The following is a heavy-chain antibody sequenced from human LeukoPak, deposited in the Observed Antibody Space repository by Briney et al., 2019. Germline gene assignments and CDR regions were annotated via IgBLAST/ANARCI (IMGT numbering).Heavy chain of an antibody. Sequence: GGSLRLSCAASGLTFSNYAMSWVRQAPGKGLEWVSTVVGSGSGTYYADSVKGRFTISRVNSKNTLYLQMNSLRAEDTAVYYCAGRDTNVHKVPTLSPLNSGGQGT. J-gene: IGHJ5*01. V-gene: IGHV3-23*01. CDR3: AGRDTNVHKVPTLSPLNS. CDR1: GLTFSNYA. D-gene: IGHD1-26*01. CDR2: VVGSGSGT.